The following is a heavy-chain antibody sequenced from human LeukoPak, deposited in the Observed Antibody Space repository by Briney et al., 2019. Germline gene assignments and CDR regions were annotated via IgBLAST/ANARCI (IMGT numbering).Heavy chain of an antibody. CDR2: IYYSGST. V-gene: IGHV4-39*01. CDR3: ARLRQTEYYFDY. J-gene: IGHJ4*02. D-gene: IGHD1-1*01. CDR1: GGSISSYY. Sequence: PSETLSLTCTVSGGSISSYYWGWIRQPPGKGLEWIGSIYYSGSTYYNPSLKSRVTISVDTSKNQFSLKLSSVTAADTAVYYCARLRQTEYYFDYWGQGTLVTVSS.